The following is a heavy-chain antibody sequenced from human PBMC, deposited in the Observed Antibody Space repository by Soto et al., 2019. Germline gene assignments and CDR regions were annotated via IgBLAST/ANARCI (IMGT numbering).Heavy chain of an antibody. J-gene: IGHJ4*02. CDR3: AKEPGRYFDWLLSSFAAYYFDY. D-gene: IGHD3-9*01. V-gene: IGHV3-23*01. CDR2: ISGSGGST. Sequence: GGSLRLSCAASGFTFSSYAMSWVRQAPGKGLEWVSAISGSGGSTYYADSVKGRFTISRDNSKNTLYLQMNSLRAEDTAVYYCAKEPGRYFDWLLSSFAAYYFDYWGQGTLVTVSS. CDR1: GFTFSSYA.